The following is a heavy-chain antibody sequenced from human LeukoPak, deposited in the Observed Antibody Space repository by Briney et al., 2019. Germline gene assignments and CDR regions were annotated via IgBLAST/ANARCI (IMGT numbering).Heavy chain of an antibody. CDR2: ISGSGGST. V-gene: IGHV3-23*01. CDR1: GLTFHDYA. J-gene: IGHJ4*02. CDR3: AKRDCSSTSCYVADY. Sequence: GGSLRLSCAIPGLTFHDYAMSWVRQAPGKGLEWGSVISGSGGSTYYADSVKGRFTISRDNSKNTLYLQMNSLRVEDTAVYYCAKRDCSSTSCYVADYWGQGTLVTVSS. D-gene: IGHD2-2*01.